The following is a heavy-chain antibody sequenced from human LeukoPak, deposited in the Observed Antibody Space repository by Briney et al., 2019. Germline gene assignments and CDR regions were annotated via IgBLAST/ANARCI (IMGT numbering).Heavy chain of an antibody. Sequence: GGSLRLSRAASGFTFSSYSMNWVRQAPGKGLEWVSYISSSSSTIYYADSVKGRFTISRDNAKNSLYLQMNSLRAEDTAVYYCARHPPYGGSPYYYYMDVWGKGTTVTVSS. J-gene: IGHJ6*03. D-gene: IGHD2-15*01. CDR3: ARHPPYGGSPYYYYMDV. CDR2: ISSSSSTI. CDR1: GFTFSSYS. V-gene: IGHV3-48*01.